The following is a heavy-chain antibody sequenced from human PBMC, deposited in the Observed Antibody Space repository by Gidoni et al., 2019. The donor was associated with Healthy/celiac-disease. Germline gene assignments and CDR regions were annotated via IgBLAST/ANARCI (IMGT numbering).Heavy chain of an antibody. Sequence: EVQLVESGGGLVKPGGSLRLSCAVSGFTFRSYSINCDRQPPGKGLEWFSSISSSSSYIYYADSVKGRVTISRDNAKNSLYLQMNSLRAEDTAVYYCARSHSSGGYYCDYWGQGTLVTVSS. J-gene: IGHJ4*02. V-gene: IGHV3-21*01. CDR2: ISSSSSYI. CDR1: GFTFRSYS. D-gene: IGHD6-19*01. CDR3: ARSHSSGGYYCDY.